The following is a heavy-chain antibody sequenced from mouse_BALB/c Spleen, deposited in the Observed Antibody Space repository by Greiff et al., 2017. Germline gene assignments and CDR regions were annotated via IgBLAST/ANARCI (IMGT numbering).Heavy chain of an antibody. CDR2: IRNKANGYTT. CDR3: ARGVGGNYHYYAMDY. CDR1: GFTFTDYY. J-gene: IGHJ4*01. Sequence: EVQRVESGGGLVQPGGSLRLSCATSGFTFTDYYMSWVRQPPGKALEWLGFIRNKANGYTTEYSASVKGRFTISRDNSQSILYLQMNTLRAEDSATYYCARGVGGNYHYYAMDYWGQGTSGTVSS. V-gene: IGHV7-3*02. D-gene: IGHD2-1*01.